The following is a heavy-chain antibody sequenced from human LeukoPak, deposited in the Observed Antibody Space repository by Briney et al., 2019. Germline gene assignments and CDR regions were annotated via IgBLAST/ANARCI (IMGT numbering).Heavy chain of an antibody. J-gene: IGHJ4*02. V-gene: IGHV1-69*05. CDR2: IIPIFGTA. Sequence: SVKVSCKASGGTFSSYAISWVRQAPGQGLEWMGRIIPIFGTANYAQKFQGRVTITTDESTSTAYMELSSLGSEDTAVYYCARAKRRSYDYFDYWGQGTLVTVSS. CDR3: ARAKRRSYDYFDY. CDR1: GGTFSSYA. D-gene: IGHD1-26*01.